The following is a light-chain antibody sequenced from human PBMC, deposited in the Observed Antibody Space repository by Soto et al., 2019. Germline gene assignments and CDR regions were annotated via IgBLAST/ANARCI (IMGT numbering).Light chain of an antibody. CDR3: QLGDSSSDPV. CDR1: NFDYKS. Sequence: CGGDNFDYKSVHWHQQKQGQAPVLVIYYDDDRPSGIPERFSGSNSGNTATLTISRVEAEDEAYYYCQLGDSSSDPVFGGGTQLTAL. J-gene: IGLJ7*02. CDR2: YDD. V-gene: IGLV3-21*04.